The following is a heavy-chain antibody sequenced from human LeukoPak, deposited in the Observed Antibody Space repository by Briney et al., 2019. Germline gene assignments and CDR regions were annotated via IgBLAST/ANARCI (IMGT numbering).Heavy chain of an antibody. J-gene: IGHJ4*02. CDR1: GGSISNHY. D-gene: IGHD6-6*01. CDR2: FYYSGST. V-gene: IGHV4-59*11. Sequence: PSETLSLTCTVSGGSISNHYWSWIRQPPGKGLEWIGYFYYSGSTTYNPSLKSRVTISVDTPKNQFSLNLSSVTAADTAVYYCARGFGDNVVRYFDYWGQGTLVTVSS. CDR3: ARGFGDNVVRYFDY.